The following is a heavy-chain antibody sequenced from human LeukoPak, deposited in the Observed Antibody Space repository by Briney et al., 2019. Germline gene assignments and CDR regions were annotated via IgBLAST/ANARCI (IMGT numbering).Heavy chain of an antibody. J-gene: IGHJ4*02. D-gene: IGHD3-10*01. Sequence: GGSLRLSCAASGFTFDDYAMHWVRQAPGKGLEWVSGISWNSGSIGYADSVKGRFTISRDNAKNSLYLQMNSLRAEDTALYYCAKAPESGDRDYYFDYWGQGTLVTVSS. CDR1: GFTFDDYA. CDR2: ISWNSGSI. CDR3: AKAPESGDRDYYFDY. V-gene: IGHV3-9*01.